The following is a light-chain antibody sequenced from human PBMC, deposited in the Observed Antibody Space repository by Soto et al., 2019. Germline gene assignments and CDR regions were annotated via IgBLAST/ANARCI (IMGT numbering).Light chain of an antibody. J-gene: IGKJ5*01. CDR1: QSVLYSSNNKNY. V-gene: IGKV4-1*01. CDR3: KQYYTTPIT. Sequence: DIVMTQCPGSLAVSLGDRANLNCKSSQSVLYSSNNKNYLAWYQQKPGQPPKLVIYWASTRESGVPDRFSGSGSGTDFTLTVSSLQAEDVAVYYCKQYYTTPITFGQGTRLEI. CDR2: WAS.